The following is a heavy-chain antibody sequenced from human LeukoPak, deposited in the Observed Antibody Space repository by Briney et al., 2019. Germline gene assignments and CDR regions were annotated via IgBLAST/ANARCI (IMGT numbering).Heavy chain of an antibody. J-gene: IGHJ6*03. Sequence: SETLSLTCAGYGGSVSGYYWSWIRQPPGKGLEWIGEINHSGSTNYNPSLKSRVTISVDTSKNQFSLKLSSVTAADTAVYYCARGRGTIFGVVIIYYYYYMDVWGKGTTVTVSS. CDR3: ARGRGTIFGVVIIYYYYYMDV. CDR2: INHSGST. V-gene: IGHV4-34*01. D-gene: IGHD3-3*01. CDR1: GGSVSGYY.